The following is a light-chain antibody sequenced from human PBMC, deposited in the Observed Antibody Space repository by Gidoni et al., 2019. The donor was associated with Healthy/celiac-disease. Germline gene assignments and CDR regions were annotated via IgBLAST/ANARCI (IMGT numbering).Light chain of an antibody. Sequence: ESVLTQSPGTLSLSPGERATLSCRASQSVSSSYLAWYQQKPGQAPRLLIYGASSRATGIPDRFRGSGSGTDFSLTISRLEPADFSVYYCQQYGSSPPITFGQGTRLEIK. V-gene: IGKV3-20*01. J-gene: IGKJ5*01. CDR2: GAS. CDR3: QQYGSSPPIT. CDR1: QSVSSSY.